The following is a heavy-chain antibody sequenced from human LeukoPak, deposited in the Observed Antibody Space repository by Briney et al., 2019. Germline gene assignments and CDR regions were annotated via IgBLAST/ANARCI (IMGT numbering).Heavy chain of an antibody. D-gene: IGHD3-16*02. CDR1: GFTFSSYA. CDR2: ISGSGGST. CDR3: AKDRNDYDYVWGSYRYWDCFDY. Sequence: PGGSLRLSCAASGFTFSSYAMSWVRQAPGKGLEWVSAISGSGGSTYYADSVKGRFTISRDNSKNTLYLQMNGLRAEDTAVYYCAKDRNDYDYVWGSYRYWDCFDYWGQGTLVTVSS. V-gene: IGHV3-23*01. J-gene: IGHJ4*02.